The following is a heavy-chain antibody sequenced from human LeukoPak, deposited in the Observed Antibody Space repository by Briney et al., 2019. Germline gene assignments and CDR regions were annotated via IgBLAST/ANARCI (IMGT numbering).Heavy chain of an antibody. Sequence: PGGSLRLSCTASGFTVSSNYMSWGRQAPGKGLEWVSVIYSGGTTYYADSVKGRFTISRDNSKNTLYLQMNSLRAEDTAVYYCASSSDIYGSGSYFNSLGDVWGKGTTVSISS. V-gene: IGHV3-53*01. D-gene: IGHD3-10*01. CDR3: ASSSDIYGSGSYFNSLGDV. CDR2: IYSGGTT. CDR1: GFTVSSNY. J-gene: IGHJ6*04.